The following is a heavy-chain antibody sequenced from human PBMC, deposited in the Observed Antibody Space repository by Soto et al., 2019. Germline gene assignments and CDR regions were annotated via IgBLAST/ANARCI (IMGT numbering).Heavy chain of an antibody. D-gene: IGHD6-13*01. CDR1: GFIFGSYA. Sequence: GGSLRLSCAASGFIFGSYAMTWVRQAPGKGLEWVSSINTNGGDTYYADSVKGRFTISRDNSKSTLYLQMNSLRAEDTAVYYCTSLLPAGGSGYWGQGTLVTVSS. J-gene: IGHJ4*02. V-gene: IGHV3-23*01. CDR3: TSLLPAGGSGY. CDR2: INTNGGDT.